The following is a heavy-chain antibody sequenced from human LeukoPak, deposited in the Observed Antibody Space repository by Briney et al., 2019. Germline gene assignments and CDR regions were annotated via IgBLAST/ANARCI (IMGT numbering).Heavy chain of an antibody. CDR2: ISYDGNNK. J-gene: IGHJ4*02. V-gene: IGHV3-30*18. Sequence: PGGSLRLSCAASGFTFSSYGMHWVPEAPGKGLEWVAVISYDGNNKYYADSVKGRFTISRDNSKNTLYLQMNSLRAEDTAVYYCAKDRIAAGLDYWGQGTLVTVSS. CDR3: AKDRIAAGLDY. D-gene: IGHD6-6*01. CDR1: GFTFSSYG.